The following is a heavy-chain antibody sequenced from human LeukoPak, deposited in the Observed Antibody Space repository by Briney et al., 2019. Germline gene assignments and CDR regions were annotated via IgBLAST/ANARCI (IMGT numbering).Heavy chain of an antibody. CDR1: GYTFTGYY. CDR2: INPNSGGT. CDR3: ARKLRNDVIYDY. Sequence: ASVKVSCKASGYTFTGYYMHWVRQAPGQGLEWMGWINPNSGGTNYAQKFQGRVTMTRDTSISTAYMELSRLRSEDTAVYYCARKLRNDVIYDYWGQGTLVTVST. D-gene: IGHD1-1*01. V-gene: IGHV1-2*02. J-gene: IGHJ4*02.